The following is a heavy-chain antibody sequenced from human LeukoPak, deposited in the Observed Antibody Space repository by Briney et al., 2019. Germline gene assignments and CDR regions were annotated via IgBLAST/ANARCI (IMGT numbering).Heavy chain of an antibody. CDR1: GFTVSSNY. CDR2: IYSGGST. J-gene: IGHJ4*02. V-gene: IGHV3-66*02. CDR3: ARDGARDPSIAGTVGGCYFDY. Sequence: GGSLRLSCAASGFTVSSNYMNWVRQAPGKGLEWVSVIYSGGSTYYADSVKGRFTISRDNSKNTLYLQMNSLRAEDTAVYYCARDGARDPSIAGTVGGCYFDYWDQGTLVTVSS. D-gene: IGHD6-6*01.